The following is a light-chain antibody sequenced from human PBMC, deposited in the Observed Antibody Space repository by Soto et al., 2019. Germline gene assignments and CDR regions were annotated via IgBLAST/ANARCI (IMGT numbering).Light chain of an antibody. CDR1: QSINSW. Sequence: DIQMTPSPSTPSASVGDRVTITCRASQSINSWLAWYQQKPGKAPNLLISDASSLESGVPSRFSGSGSGTEFTLTISSLQPGDFATYYCQQYNYYPYTFGQGTKLEIK. CDR3: QQYNYYPYT. CDR2: DAS. V-gene: IGKV1-5*01. J-gene: IGKJ2*01.